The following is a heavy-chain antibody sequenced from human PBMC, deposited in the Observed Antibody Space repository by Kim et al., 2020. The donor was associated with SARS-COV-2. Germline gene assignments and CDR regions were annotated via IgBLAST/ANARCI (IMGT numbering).Heavy chain of an antibody. CDR1: GGSISSGGYS. CDR3: AGRPTLDYGERAFDI. Sequence: SETLSLTCAVSGGSISSGGYSWSWIRQPPGKGLEWIGYIYHSGSTYYNPSLKSRVTISVDRSKNQFSLKLSSVTAADTAVYYCAGRPTLDYGERAFDIWGQGTMVTVSS. D-gene: IGHD4-17*01. J-gene: IGHJ3*02. V-gene: IGHV4-30-2*01. CDR2: IYHSGST.